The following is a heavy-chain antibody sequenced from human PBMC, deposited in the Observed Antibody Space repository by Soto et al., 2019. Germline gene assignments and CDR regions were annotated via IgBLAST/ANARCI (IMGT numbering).Heavy chain of an antibody. CDR2: VGSGGGT. CDR1: GFTFSTYA. D-gene: IGHD2-15*01. V-gene: IGHV3-23*01. Sequence: HPWRSLRLSCAASGFTFSTYAMGWVRQAPGKGLEWVSVVGSGGGTHYADSVKGRFTVSRDNSKNTLSLQMNSLRADDTAVYYCAKRRGAGGHFDYWGQGALVTVSS. CDR3: AKRRGAGGHFDY. J-gene: IGHJ4*02.